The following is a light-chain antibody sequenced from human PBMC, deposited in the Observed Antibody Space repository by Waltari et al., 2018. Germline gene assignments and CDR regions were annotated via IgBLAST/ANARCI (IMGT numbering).Light chain of an antibody. Sequence: IQMTQSPSASASVGDRVTITCRASQGISNYLAWFQQKPGKVPKRLIYGASSLQSGVPSTFSGSGSGTEFTLTISSLQPEDFATYYCLQYNSYPLTFGGGTKVEIK. CDR3: LQYNSYPLT. CDR1: QGISNY. CDR2: GAS. J-gene: IGKJ4*01. V-gene: IGKV1-17*03.